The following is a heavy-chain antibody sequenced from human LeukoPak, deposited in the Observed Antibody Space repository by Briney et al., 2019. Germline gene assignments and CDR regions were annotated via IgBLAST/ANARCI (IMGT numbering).Heavy chain of an antibody. Sequence: GSLRLSCAASGFTFSGYWSWIRQPPGKGLEWIGEINHSGSTNYNPSLKSRVTISVDTSKNQFSLTLSSVTAADTAVYYCARRGGWGYSYGPIYYYYYGMDVWGQGTTVTVSS. V-gene: IGHV4-34*01. J-gene: IGHJ6*02. D-gene: IGHD5-18*01. CDR2: INHSGST. CDR3: ARRGGWGYSYGPIYYYYYGMDV. CDR1: GFTFSGY.